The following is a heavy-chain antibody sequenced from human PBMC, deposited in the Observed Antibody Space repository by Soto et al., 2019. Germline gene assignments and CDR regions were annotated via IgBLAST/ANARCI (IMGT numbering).Heavy chain of an antibody. CDR1: GGSISSGNYY. CDR3: ARGSRGYSYGASPPGS. J-gene: IGHJ5*02. D-gene: IGHD5-18*01. CDR2: IYYSGIT. V-gene: IGHV4-30-4*01. Sequence: SETLSLTCTVSGGSISSGNYYGSWIRQPPGKGLEWIGYIYYSGITYYNPSPKSRVTISVDTSKNQFSLKLSSVTAADTAVYYCARGSRGYSYGASPPGSWGQGTLVTFSS.